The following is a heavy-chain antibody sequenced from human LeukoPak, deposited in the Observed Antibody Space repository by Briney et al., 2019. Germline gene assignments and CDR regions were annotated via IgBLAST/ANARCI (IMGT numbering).Heavy chain of an antibody. Sequence: ASVKVSCKASGYTFTSYYMHWVRQAPGQGLEWMGIINPSGGSTSYAQKFQGRVTMTRDTSTSTVYMELSSLRSEDTAVYYCARDTRNYDLGPQNTMAVWFDPWGQGTLVTVSS. CDR3: ARDTRNYDLGPQNTMAVWFDP. D-gene: IGHD3-3*01. J-gene: IGHJ5*02. CDR2: INPSGGST. V-gene: IGHV1-46*01. CDR1: GYTFTSYY.